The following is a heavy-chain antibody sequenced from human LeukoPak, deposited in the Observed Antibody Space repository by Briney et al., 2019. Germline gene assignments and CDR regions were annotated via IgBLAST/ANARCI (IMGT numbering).Heavy chain of an antibody. D-gene: IGHD5-24*01. CDR2: IYYSGST. Sequence: PSETLSLTCTVSGGSISSYYWSWIRQPPGKGLEWIGYIYYSGSTNYNPSLKSRVTISVDTSKNQFSLKLSSVTAADTAVYYCARRRDGYNNYFDYWGQGTLVTVSS. J-gene: IGHJ4*02. CDR1: GGSISSYY. CDR3: ARRRDGYNNYFDY. V-gene: IGHV4-59*08.